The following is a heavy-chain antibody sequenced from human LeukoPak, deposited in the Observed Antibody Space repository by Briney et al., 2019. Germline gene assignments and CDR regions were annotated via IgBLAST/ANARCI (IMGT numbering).Heavy chain of an antibody. CDR1: GYTFTSYY. CDR3: ARDLQADDYGDKQSDY. V-gene: IGHV1-46*01. D-gene: IGHD4-17*01. CDR2: INPSGGST. J-gene: IGHJ4*02. Sequence: ASVKVSCKASGYTFTSYYMHWVRQAPGQGLEWMGIINPSGGSTSYAQKSQGRVTMTRDTSTSTVYMELSSLRSEDTAVYYCARDLQADDYGDKQSDYWGQGTLVTVSS.